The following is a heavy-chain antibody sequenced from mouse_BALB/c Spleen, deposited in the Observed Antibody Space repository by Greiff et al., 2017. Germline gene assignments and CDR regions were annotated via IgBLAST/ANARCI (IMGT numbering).Heavy chain of an antibody. CDR3: ARGDWFAY. CDR1: GYAFTNYL. Sequence: VQLQQSGAELVRPGTSVKVSCKASGYAFTNYLIEWVKQRPGQGLEWIGVINPGSGGTNYNEKFKGKATLTADKSSSTAYMQLSSLTSDDSAVYFCARGDWFAYWGQGTLVTDSA. CDR2: INPGSGGT. V-gene: IGHV1-54*01. J-gene: IGHJ3*01.